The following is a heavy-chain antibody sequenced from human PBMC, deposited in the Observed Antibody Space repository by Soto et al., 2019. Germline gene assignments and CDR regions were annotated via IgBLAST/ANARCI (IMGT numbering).Heavy chain of an antibody. D-gene: IGHD3-10*01. CDR3: AQRRIGVSHWHYGDFDY. Sequence: QITLKESGPPLVNPTQTLTLTCTSSGFSLSTSGVGVGWIRLPPGKAQEWLVIIYWEDDKRYNPSLRSRVTIAKNTSTHQVVLTRTNVDPVDTATYVCAQRRIGVSHWHYGDFDYWCQGALVTVSS. J-gene: IGHJ4*02. CDR1: GFSLSTSGVG. CDR2: IYWEDDK. V-gene: IGHV2-5*02.